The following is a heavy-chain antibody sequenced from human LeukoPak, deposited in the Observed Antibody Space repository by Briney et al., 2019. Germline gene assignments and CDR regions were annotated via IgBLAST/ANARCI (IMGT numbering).Heavy chain of an antibody. CDR1: GGSIDSSSYY. CDR3: ARHTNYAGFWFDP. CDR2: IYYTGYT. V-gene: IGHV4-39*01. D-gene: IGHD4-23*01. J-gene: IGHJ5*02. Sequence: PSETLSLTCTVSGGSIDSSSYYWGWIRQPPGKGLEWIGSIYYTGYTYCRTSLKSRVTISVDTSMNQFSLKLSSLTAADTALYYCARHTNYAGFWFDPWGQGTLVTVSS.